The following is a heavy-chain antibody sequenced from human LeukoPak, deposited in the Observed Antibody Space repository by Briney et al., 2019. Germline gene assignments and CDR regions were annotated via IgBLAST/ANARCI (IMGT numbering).Heavy chain of an antibody. CDR2: NSSSGAVT. D-gene: IGHD3-22*01. J-gene: IGHJ5*02. V-gene: IGHV3-23*01. CDR3: ARNRHDSARLPFDP. CDR1: EFTFTNYA. Sequence: GGSLRLSCAASEFTFTNYAMSWARQAPGEGLEWVSANSSSGAVTSYANSVRGRFTISRDNSKNTVYLQMNSLTAEDTAIYYCARNRHDSARLPFDPWGQGTLVTVSS.